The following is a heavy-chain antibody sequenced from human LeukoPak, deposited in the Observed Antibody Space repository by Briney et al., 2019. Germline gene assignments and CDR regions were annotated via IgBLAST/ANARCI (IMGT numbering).Heavy chain of an antibody. CDR1: GFTFGTYA. J-gene: IGHJ4*02. V-gene: IGHV3-64*01. D-gene: IGHD1-14*01. Sequence: PGGSLRLSCAASGFTFGTYAMHWVRQAPGKGLEYVSAISTDGGGTYYANSVKGRFTISRDNSKNALYLRMGSLRVEDMAVYYCARYRSTTYDYWGQGTLVTVSS. CDR3: ARYRSTTYDY. CDR2: ISTDGGGT.